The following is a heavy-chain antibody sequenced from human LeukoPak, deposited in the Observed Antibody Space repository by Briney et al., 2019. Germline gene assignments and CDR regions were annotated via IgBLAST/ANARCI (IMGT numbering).Heavy chain of an antibody. J-gene: IGHJ5*02. CDR1: GYSISSGYY. CDR2: IYHSGST. Sequence: SETLSLTCAVSGYSISSGYYWGWIRQPPGKGLEWIGSIYHSGSTYYNPSLKSRVTISVDTSKNQFSLKLSSVTAADTAVYYCARRDPGGNWFDPWGQGTLVTASS. CDR3: ARRDPGGNWFDP. D-gene: IGHD4-23*01. V-gene: IGHV4-38-2*01.